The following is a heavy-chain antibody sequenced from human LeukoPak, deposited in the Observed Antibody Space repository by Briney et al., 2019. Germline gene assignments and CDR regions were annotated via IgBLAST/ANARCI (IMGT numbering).Heavy chain of an antibody. CDR2: INSDGSST. CDR1: EFTFSSYW. D-gene: IGHD2-2*01. Sequence: PGGSLRLSCAASEFTFSSYWMHWVRQAPGKGLVWVSRINSDGSSTSYADSVKGRFTISRDNAKNTLYLQMNSLRAEDTAVYYCASLQMHQLPFDYWGQGTLVTVSS. J-gene: IGHJ4*02. V-gene: IGHV3-74*01. CDR3: ASLQMHQLPFDY.